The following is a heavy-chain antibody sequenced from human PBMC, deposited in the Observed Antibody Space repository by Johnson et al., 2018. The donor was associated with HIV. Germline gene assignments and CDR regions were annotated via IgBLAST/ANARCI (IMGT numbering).Heavy chain of an antibody. CDR3: AKGSGGEADAFDI. Sequence: VQLVESGGGLVQPGGSLRLSCAASGFTVSSNYMSWVRQAPGKGLEWVANIKQDGSEKYYVDSVKGRFTISRDNAKNSLYLQMNSLRAEDTALYYCAKGSGGEADAFDIWGQGTMVTVSS. CDR2: IKQDGSEK. V-gene: IGHV3-7*03. CDR1: GFTVSSNY. D-gene: IGHD3-16*01. J-gene: IGHJ3*02.